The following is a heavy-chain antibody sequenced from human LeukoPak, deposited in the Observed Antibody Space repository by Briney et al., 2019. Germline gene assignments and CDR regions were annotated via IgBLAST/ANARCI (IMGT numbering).Heavy chain of an antibody. J-gene: IGHJ4*02. D-gene: IGHD3-22*01. Sequence: ASVKVSCKASGYTFTGYYMHWVRQAPGQGLEWMGWINPNSGGTNYAQKFQGRVTMTRDTSISTAYMELSRLRSDDTAVYYCARDRYYYDSSEGGVFDYWGQGTLVTVSS. CDR2: INPNSGGT. CDR1: GYTFTGYY. CDR3: ARDRYYYDSSEGGVFDY. V-gene: IGHV1-2*02.